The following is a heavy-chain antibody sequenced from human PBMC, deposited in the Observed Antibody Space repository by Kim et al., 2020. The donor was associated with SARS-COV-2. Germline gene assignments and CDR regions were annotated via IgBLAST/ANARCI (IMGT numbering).Heavy chain of an antibody. V-gene: IGHV4-59*01. CDR2: IYNNDYT. Sequence: SETLSLTCTVSGGSIKSYSLTWIRQPPGKGLEWFAYIYNNDYTNYNPSLKSRVTVSVDRSKSQFSLTLTSVTAADTAVYFCARVATAGTPFYGYTMDVWGQGTAVTVSS. CDR3: ARVATAGTPFYGYTMDV. J-gene: IGHJ6*02. D-gene: IGHD6-25*01. CDR1: GGSIKSYS.